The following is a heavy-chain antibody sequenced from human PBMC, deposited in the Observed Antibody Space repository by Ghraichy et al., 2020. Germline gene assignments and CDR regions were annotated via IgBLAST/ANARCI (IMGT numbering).Heavy chain of an antibody. CDR2: TSYDGTNK. J-gene: IGHJ6*02. D-gene: IGHD3-9*01. Sequence: GESLNISCAASGFTFSSYALHWVRQAPGKGLEWVSVTSYDGTNKDYADSVKGRFTISRDNSKNTLYLQMDSLRTEDTAVYYCARVDAARYYYGMDVWGRGTTVTVSS. CDR3: ARVDAARYYYGMDV. V-gene: IGHV3-30*04. CDR1: GFTFSSYA.